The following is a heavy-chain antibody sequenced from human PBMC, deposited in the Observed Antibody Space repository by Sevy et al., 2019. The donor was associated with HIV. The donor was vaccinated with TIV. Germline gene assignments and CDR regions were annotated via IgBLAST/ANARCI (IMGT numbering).Heavy chain of an antibody. V-gene: IGHV4-39*01. CDR2: INYSGYM. CDR3: AGPILTYNNGWSYYDY. J-gene: IGHJ4*02. Sequence: SETLSLTSTVSGASISSSGYYWGWIRQPPGKGLEWIASINYSGYMFYNPSLKSRVTISADTSKNQFSLDLNSVTAADTAIYYCAGPILTYNNGWSYYDYWGQGTVVTVSS. D-gene: IGHD6-19*01. CDR1: GASISSSGYY.